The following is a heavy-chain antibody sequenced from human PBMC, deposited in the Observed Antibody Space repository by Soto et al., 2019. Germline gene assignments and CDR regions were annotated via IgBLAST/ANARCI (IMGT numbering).Heavy chain of an antibody. V-gene: IGHV4-4*07. Sequence: PSETLCLTCSFYGLSITIYYWSWIRQSAGVGLDWMGRINTDGLSTYSPSFKSRLTMSLDTSKNQVSLRLISVTAADTAVYFCARVTVAVAATEDYYGLDVWGQGTTVTVSS. CDR3: ARVTVAVAATEDYYGLDV. D-gene: IGHD2-15*01. CDR2: INTDGLS. CDR1: GLSITIYY. J-gene: IGHJ6*01.